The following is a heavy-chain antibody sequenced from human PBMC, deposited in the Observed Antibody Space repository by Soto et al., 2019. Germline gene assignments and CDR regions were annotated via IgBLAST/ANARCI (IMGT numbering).Heavy chain of an antibody. J-gene: IGHJ5*01. CDR1: GYTFTGYY. V-gene: IGHV1-2*02. D-gene: IGHD6-13*01. CDR2: INPNSGGT. CDR3: ARDVASAGTTWFDS. Sequence: ASVKVSCKASGYTFTGYYMHWVRQAPGQGLEWMGWINPNSGGTNYAQKFQGRVTMTTDTSTSTAYMEVRSLRSDDTAVYYCARDVASAGTTWFDSWGQGTLVTVSS.